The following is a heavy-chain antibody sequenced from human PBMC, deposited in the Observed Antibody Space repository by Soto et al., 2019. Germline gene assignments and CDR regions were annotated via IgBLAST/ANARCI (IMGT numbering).Heavy chain of an antibody. CDR1: VGPFSDYA. V-gene: IGHV1-69*01. CDR2: IIPLFGTA. J-gene: IGHJ4*02. CDR3: ARDLYYYGSGNYYNRIDY. Sequence: QVQLVQSGAEVKKPGSSVKVSCKVSVGPFSDYAVSWVRQAPGQGLEWMGGIIPLFGTANYAQKFQGRVTITADESTTTAYMELSSLRSEDTAVYYCARDLYYYGSGNYYNRIDYWGQGTLVTVSS. D-gene: IGHD3-10*01.